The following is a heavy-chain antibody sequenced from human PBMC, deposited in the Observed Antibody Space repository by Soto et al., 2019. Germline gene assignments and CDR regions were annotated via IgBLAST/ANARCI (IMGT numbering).Heavy chain of an antibody. CDR2: IGGSGRTT. CDR3: AKSRYSDSSGDFYDY. CDR1: AFTFNNYA. Sequence: GSLRLSCAASAFTFNNYAMSWVRQAPGKGLEWVSGIGGSGRTTYYADSVKGRFTISRDNSNNTLFLQMNSLRAEDTAVYYCAKSRYSDSSGDFYDYWGQGTLVTVSS. D-gene: IGHD3-22*01. J-gene: IGHJ4*02. V-gene: IGHV3-23*01.